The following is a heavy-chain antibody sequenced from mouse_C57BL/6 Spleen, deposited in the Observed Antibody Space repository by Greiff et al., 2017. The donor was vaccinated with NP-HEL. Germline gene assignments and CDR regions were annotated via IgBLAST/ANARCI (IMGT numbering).Heavy chain of an antibody. D-gene: IGHD1-1*01. Sequence: QVQLQQPGAELVMPGSSFTLSCNASGYTFTSYWMHWVKQRPGQGLEWIGEIDPSDSYTNYNQGCKGKSTLTVEKSSSTAYMPLISLTSEDSAFYYCAVITTVVVPFPGYWAQRTTRTVSS. J-gene: IGHJ2*01. CDR2: IDPSDSYT. CDR1: GYTFTSYW. V-gene: IGHV1-69*01. CDR3: AVITTVVVPFPGY.